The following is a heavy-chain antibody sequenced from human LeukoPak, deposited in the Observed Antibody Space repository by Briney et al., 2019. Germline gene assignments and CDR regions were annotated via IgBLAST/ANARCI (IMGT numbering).Heavy chain of an antibody. J-gene: IGHJ5*02. CDR2: ISSSSSFI. V-gene: IGHV3-21*01. CDR3: ASSRYDSSGYYGIVGH. Sequence: GGSLRLSCAASGFTFSRYSMNWVRQAPGKGPEWVSSISSSSSFIYYSDSLKGRFTISRDNAKNSLYLQMNSLRAEDTAVYYCASSRYDSSGYYGIVGHWGQGTLVTVSS. CDR1: GFTFSRYS. D-gene: IGHD3-22*01.